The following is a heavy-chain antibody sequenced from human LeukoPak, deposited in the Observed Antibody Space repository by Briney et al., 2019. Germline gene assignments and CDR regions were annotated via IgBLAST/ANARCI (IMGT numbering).Heavy chain of an antibody. J-gene: IGHJ4*02. CDR1: GFIVNNYY. Sequence: GGSLRLSCAASGFIVNNYYMSWVRQAPGKGLEWVSLIYSGGSTYYADSVKGRFTISRDNSKNTVYLQMNSLRAEDTAVYYCARDFAPTGYWGQGTLVTVSS. CDR3: ARDFAPTGY. CDR2: IYSGGST. V-gene: IGHV3-66*01. D-gene: IGHD3-9*01.